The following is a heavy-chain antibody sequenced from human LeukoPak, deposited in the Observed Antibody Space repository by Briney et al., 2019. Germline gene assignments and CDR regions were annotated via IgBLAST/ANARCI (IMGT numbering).Heavy chain of an antibody. Sequence: GRSLRLSCAASGFTFSSYGMHWVRQAPGKGLEWVAVISYDGSNKYYADSVKGRFTISRDNSKNTLYLQMNSLRAEDTAVYYCAKDPLQYYYDSSGYYRADYWGQGTLVTVSS. J-gene: IGHJ4*02. CDR1: GFTFSSYG. V-gene: IGHV3-30*18. D-gene: IGHD3-22*01. CDR3: AKDPLQYYYDSSGYYRADY. CDR2: ISYDGSNK.